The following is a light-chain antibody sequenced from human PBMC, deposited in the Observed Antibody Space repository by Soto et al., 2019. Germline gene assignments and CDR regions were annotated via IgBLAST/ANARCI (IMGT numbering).Light chain of an antibody. J-gene: IGKJ1*01. CDR2: GAS. V-gene: IGKV3-20*01. CDR3: QQYGSSPPRT. Sequence: EIVLTQSPGILSLSPGERATLSCRASQSVSNDFLAWYQQKPGQAPRLLIYGASTRATHVPDRFSGSGSGADFTLSISRLEPEDFAVYYCQQYGSSPPRTFGQGTKVDIK. CDR1: QSVSNDF.